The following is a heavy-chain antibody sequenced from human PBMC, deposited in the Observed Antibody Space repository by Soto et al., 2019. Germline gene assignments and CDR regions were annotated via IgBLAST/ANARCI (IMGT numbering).Heavy chain of an antibody. CDR2: ISSSSSYI. CDR3: ARGRDDSSGYYDDAFDI. D-gene: IGHD3-22*01. V-gene: IGHV3-21*01. CDR1: GFTFSSYS. Sequence: GGSLRLSCAASGFTFSSYSMNWVRQAPGKGLEWVSSISSSSSYIYYADSVKGRFTISRDNAKNSLYLQMNSLRAEDTAVYYCARGRDDSSGYYDDAFDIWGQGTMVTVSS. J-gene: IGHJ3*02.